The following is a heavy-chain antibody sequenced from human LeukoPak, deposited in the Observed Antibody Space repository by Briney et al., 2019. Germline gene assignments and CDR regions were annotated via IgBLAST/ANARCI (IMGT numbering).Heavy chain of an antibody. Sequence: SETLSLTCAVYGGSFSGYYWSWIRQPPGKGLEWIGSIYHSGSTYYNPSLKSRVTISVDTSKNQFSLKLSSVTAADTAVYYCARENSIGDYWGKGTTVTVSS. CDR2: IYHSGST. D-gene: IGHD3-16*01. CDR1: GGSFSGYY. V-gene: IGHV4-34*01. J-gene: IGHJ6*04. CDR3: ARENSIGDY.